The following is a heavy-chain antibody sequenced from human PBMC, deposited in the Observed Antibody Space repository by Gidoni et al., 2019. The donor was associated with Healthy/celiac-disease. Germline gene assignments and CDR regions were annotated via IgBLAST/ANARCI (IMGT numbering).Heavy chain of an antibody. CDR3: ASGGNSSSHNVRWFDP. D-gene: IGHD6-13*01. CDR2: INHSGST. CDR1: GGSFSGYY. V-gene: IGHV4-34*01. J-gene: IGHJ5*02. Sequence: QVQLQQWGAGLLKPSETLSLTCAVYGGSFSGYYWSWIRQPPGKGLEWIGEINHSGSTNYNPSLKSRVTISVDTSKNQFSLKLSSVTAADTAVYYCASGGNSSSHNVRWFDPWGQGTLVTVSS.